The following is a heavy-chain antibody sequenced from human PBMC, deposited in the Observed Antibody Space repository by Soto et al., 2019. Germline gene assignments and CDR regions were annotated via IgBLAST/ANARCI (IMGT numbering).Heavy chain of an antibody. D-gene: IGHD3-16*01. CDR3: AKRRGEGFFDY. V-gene: IGHV3-23*01. Sequence: EVQLLESGGGLVQPGGSLRLSCAASGFTFSSFVMGWVRQAPGKGLEWVSAIGGRDGATYYPDSVKGRFTISRDNSRNTLYPRMNSLRVDDTAVYYCAKRRGEGFFDYWGQGTLVTVSS. CDR2: IGGRDGAT. J-gene: IGHJ4*02. CDR1: GFTFSSFV.